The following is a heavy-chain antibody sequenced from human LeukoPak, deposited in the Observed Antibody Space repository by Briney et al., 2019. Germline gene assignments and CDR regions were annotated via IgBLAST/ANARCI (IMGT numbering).Heavy chain of an antibody. J-gene: IGHJ4*02. CDR3: AKAPGSSWATFEY. D-gene: IGHD6-13*01. CDR2: ISSSGGST. CDR1: GFTFSSYA. V-gene: IGHV3-23*01. Sequence: GGSLRLSCAASGFTFSSYAMSWVRQAPGKGLEWVSTISSSGGSTYYADSVRGRFTGSRDNSKNTVFLQVNSLRAEDTAVYYCAKAPGSSWATFEYWGQGTLVTVSS.